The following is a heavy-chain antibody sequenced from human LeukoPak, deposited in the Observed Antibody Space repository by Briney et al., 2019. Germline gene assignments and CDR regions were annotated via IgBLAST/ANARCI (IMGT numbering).Heavy chain of an antibody. CDR1: DDSFSSHY. CDR2: ISYIGST. Sequence: SETLSLTCTVSDDSFSSHYWTWIRQPPGKGLEWIGYISYIGSTNYNPSLKSRVTISVDTSKNQFSLKVSSVTAADTAVYYCARDATTVTKGFDIWGQGTLVTVSS. V-gene: IGHV4-59*11. D-gene: IGHD4-17*01. CDR3: ARDATTVTKGFDI. J-gene: IGHJ3*02.